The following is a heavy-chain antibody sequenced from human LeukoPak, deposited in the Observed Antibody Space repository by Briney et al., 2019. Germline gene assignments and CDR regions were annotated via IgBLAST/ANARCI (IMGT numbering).Heavy chain of an antibody. CDR3: TRDEYGAAD. V-gene: IGHV4-38-2*02. D-gene: IGHD4-17*01. Sequence: SETLSLTCVVSGYSVSSGYYWGWIRQSPGKGLEWIASVYHTGTTYYNPSLKSRASISVNMSKNHVSLRLTSVTAADTAMYYCTRDEYGAADWGQGILVTVSS. CDR1: GYSVSSGYY. CDR2: VYHTGTT. J-gene: IGHJ4*02.